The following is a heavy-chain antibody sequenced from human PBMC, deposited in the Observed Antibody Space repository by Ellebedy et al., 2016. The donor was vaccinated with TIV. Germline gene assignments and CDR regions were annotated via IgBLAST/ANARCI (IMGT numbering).Heavy chain of an antibody. CDR1: GGTFSSYA. CDR2: IIPILGIA. V-gene: IGHV1-69*04. J-gene: IGHJ4*02. D-gene: IGHD3-9*01. CDR3: ARDDYDILTGYYKGGAIDY. Sequence: AASVKVSCKASGGTFSSYAISWVRQAPGQGLEWMGRIIPILGIANYAQKLQGRVTMTTDTSTSTAYMELRSLRSDDTAVYYCARDDYDILTGYYKGGAIDYWGQGTLVTVSS.